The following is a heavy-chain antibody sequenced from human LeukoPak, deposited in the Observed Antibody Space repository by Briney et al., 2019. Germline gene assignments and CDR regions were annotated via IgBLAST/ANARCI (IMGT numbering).Heavy chain of an antibody. Sequence: ASVKVSCKASGYTFTSYDINWVRQATGQGLEWMGWMNPNSGNTGYAQKFQGRVTMTMNTSISTAYMEPSSLRSEDTAVYYCARVDTAMVTYPFGYWGQGTLVTVSS. V-gene: IGHV1-8*01. CDR1: GYTFTSYD. CDR2: MNPNSGNT. J-gene: IGHJ4*02. CDR3: ARVDTAMVTYPFGY. D-gene: IGHD5-18*01.